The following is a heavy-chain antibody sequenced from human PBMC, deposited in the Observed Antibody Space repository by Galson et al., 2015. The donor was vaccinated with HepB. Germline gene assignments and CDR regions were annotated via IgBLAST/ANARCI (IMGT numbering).Heavy chain of an antibody. Sequence: SLRLSCAASGFPFSYYAMPWVRQAPGKGLEWVSAITRSGNSTYYADSLKGRFTISRDNAKNTVFLQMNSLRADDTAIYFCAKVFPEKTDGWYRQALYYFDSWGHGTRVTVSS. CDR3: AKVFPEKTDGWYRQALYYFDS. D-gene: IGHD6-19*01. V-gene: IGHV3-23*01. J-gene: IGHJ4*01. CDR2: ITRSGNST. CDR1: GFPFSYYA.